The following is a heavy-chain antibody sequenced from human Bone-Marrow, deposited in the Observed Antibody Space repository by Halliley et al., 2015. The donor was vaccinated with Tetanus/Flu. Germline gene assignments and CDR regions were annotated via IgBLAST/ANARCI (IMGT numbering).Heavy chain of an antibody. CDR2: ISSSSNYI. CDR3: ARDLEEDYYDTSYALDI. V-gene: IGHV3-21*01. J-gene: IGHJ3*02. CDR1: GFTFRSYS. D-gene: IGHD3-22*01. Sequence: SGFTFRSYSMNWVRQAPGKGLEWVSSISSSSNYIYDTDSVKGRFTISRDNAKNSLYLQMSSLRAEDTAVYYCARDLEEDYYDTSYALDIWGQGTLVTVSS.